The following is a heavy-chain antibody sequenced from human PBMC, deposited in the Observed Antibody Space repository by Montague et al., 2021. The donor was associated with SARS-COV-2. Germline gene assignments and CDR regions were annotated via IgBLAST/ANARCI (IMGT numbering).Heavy chain of an antibody. CDR3: GSDTTAYFRFDY. CDR1: GASIGRSTYY. V-gene: IGHV4-39*07. CDR2: IYYSGTT. Sequence: SETRSLTYTVSGASIGRSTYYWGWIRQPPGKDLEWIGTIYYSGTTHYNPSLRSRVTISLDTSKNQVSLRLTSVTAADTAFYYCGSDTTAYFRFDYWGRGTLISVSS. D-gene: IGHD3-9*01. J-gene: IGHJ4*02.